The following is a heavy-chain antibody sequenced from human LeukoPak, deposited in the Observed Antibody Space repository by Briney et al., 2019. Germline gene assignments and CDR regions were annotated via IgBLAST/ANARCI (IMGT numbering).Heavy chain of an antibody. V-gene: IGHV3-23*01. CDR3: AKANAYYYDSSGSEYFDY. CDR1: GFTFSSYA. J-gene: IGHJ4*02. D-gene: IGHD3-22*01. CDR2: ISGSGGST. Sequence: GGSLRLSCAASGFTFSSYAMSWVRQAPGKGLEWVSAISGSGGSTYYADSVKGRFTISRDNSKNTLYLQMNSLRAEDTAVYYCAKANAYYYDSSGSEYFDYWGQGTLVTVSS.